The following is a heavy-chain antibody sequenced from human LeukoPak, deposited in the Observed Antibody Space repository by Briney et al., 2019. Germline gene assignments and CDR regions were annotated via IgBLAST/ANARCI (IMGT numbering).Heavy chain of an antibody. V-gene: IGHV1-46*01. CDR2: INPSGGST. CDR1: GYTFTSYY. J-gene: IGHJ4*02. CDR3: ASHCGGDCSKPFDH. D-gene: IGHD2-21*02. Sequence: ASVKLSLKGSGYTFTSYYMHWVRHAPGPGIEWMGIINPSGGSTSNAQKFQGRVTMTRDTSTSTVYMELSSLRSGDTAGYYCASHCGGDCSKPFDHWGQGTLVTVSS.